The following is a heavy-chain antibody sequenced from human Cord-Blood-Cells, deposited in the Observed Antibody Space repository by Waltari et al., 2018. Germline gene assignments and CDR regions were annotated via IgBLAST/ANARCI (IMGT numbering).Heavy chain of an antibody. CDR3: AKGYDWNYDY. CDR2: ISGRGGSK. CDR1: GFTFSSYA. D-gene: IGHD1-1*01. V-gene: IGHV3-23*01. J-gene: IGHJ4*02. Sequence: EVQLLESGGGLVQPGGSLRLSCAASGFTFSSYAMSWVSQAPGKGLEWVSAISGRGGSKYYADSVKGRFTISRDNSKNTLYLQMNSLRAEDTAVYYCAKGYDWNYDYWGQGTLVTVSS.